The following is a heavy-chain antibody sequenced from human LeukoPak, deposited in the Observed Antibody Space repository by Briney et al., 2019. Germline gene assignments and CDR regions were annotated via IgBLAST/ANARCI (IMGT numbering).Heavy chain of an antibody. V-gene: IGHV3-48*01. D-gene: IGHD3-10*01. CDR1: GFTFSSYS. Sequence: SGGSLRLSCAASGFTFSSYSVNWVRQAPGKGLEWVSYISSSSSTIYYADSVKGRFTISRDNAENSLYLQMNSLRAEDTAVYYCARGPTYGYFDYWGQGTLVTVSS. CDR3: ARGPTYGYFDY. J-gene: IGHJ4*02. CDR2: ISSSSSTI.